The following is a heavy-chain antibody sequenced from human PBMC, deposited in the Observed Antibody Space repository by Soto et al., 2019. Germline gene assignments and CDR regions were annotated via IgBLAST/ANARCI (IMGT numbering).Heavy chain of an antibody. V-gene: IGHV3-21*01. CDR3: ARDATKLQYYNYYYYMDV. J-gene: IGHJ6*03. CDR2: ISSSSSYI. CDR1: GFTFSSYS. D-gene: IGHD3-10*01. Sequence: EVQLVESGGGLVKPGGSLRLSCAASGFTFSSYSMNWVRQAPGKGLEWVSSISSSSSYIYYADSVKGRFTNSRDNAKNSLYLQMNSLRAEDTAVYYCARDATKLQYYNYYYYMDVWGKGTTVTVSS.